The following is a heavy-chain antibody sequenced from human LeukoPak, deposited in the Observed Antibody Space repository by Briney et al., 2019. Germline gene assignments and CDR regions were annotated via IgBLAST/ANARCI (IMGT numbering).Heavy chain of an antibody. D-gene: IGHD1-26*01. J-gene: IGHJ3*02. CDR1: GGSFSNYY. Sequence: SETLSLTCAVYGGSFSNYYWSWVRQPPGKGLESIGEINHSGSTTYNPPLKSRVTISVDKSKNQFSLKLSSVTAADTAVYYCASFSGSYRVNAFDIWGQGTMVTVSS. V-gene: IGHV4-34*01. CDR3: ASFSGSYRVNAFDI. CDR2: INHSGST.